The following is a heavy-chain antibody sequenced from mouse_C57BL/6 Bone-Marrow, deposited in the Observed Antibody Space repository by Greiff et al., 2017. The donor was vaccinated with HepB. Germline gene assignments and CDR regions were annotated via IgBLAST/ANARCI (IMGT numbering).Heavy chain of an antibody. CDR1: GFTFSSYA. Sequence: EVKLVESGGGLVKPGGSPKLSCAASGFTFSSYAMSWVRQTPEKRLEWVATISDGGSYTYYPDNVKGRFTISRDNAKNNLYLQMSHLKSEDTAMYYCARGKIYFDYWGQGTTLTVSS. V-gene: IGHV5-4*03. J-gene: IGHJ2*01. CDR3: ARGKIYFDY. CDR2: ISDGGSYT.